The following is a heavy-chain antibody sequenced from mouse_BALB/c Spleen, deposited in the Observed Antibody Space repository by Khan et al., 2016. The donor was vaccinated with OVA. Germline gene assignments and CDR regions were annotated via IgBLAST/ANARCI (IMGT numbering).Heavy chain of an antibody. CDR2: IWAGGST. CDR1: GFSLTNYS. V-gene: IGHV2-9*02. J-gene: IGHJ4*01. D-gene: IGHD2-10*01. Sequence: VELVESGPGLVAPSQSLSITCTVSGFSLTNYSVNWVRQPPGKGLEWLGIIWAGGSTNYNSALMSRVSIRKDNAKSQVFLKMNSLQTDDTAMYYCARETAYYGNYEAMDYWGQGTSVTVSS. CDR3: ARETAYYGNYEAMDY.